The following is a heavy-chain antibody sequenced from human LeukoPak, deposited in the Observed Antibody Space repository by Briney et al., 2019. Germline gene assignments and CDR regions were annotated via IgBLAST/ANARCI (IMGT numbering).Heavy chain of an antibody. CDR2: ISAYNGNT. Sequence: ASVKVSCKASGYTFTSYGISWVRQAPGQGLEWMGRISAYNGNTNYAQKLQGRVTMTTDTSTSTAYMELRSLRSDATAVYYCARVARANCSSTSCYVLSNWFDPWGQGTLVTVSS. CDR1: GYTFTSYG. D-gene: IGHD2-2*01. CDR3: ARVARANCSSTSCYVLSNWFDP. V-gene: IGHV1-18*01. J-gene: IGHJ5*02.